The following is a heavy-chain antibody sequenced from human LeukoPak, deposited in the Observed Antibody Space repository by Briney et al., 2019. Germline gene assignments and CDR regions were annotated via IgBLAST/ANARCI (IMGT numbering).Heavy chain of an antibody. J-gene: IGHJ3*02. CDR1: GDSVSSPTYF. CDR2: IFYYGTS. V-gene: IGHV4-39*01. Sequence: SETLSLTCTVSGDSVSSPTYFWGWIRHPPGKGLEWIGSIFYYGTSYYNPPLKSRVTISVDTSTNQFSLKLNSVTAADTAVYYCARHEGKVRRDAFDIWGQGTMVTVSS. D-gene: IGHD1-1*01. CDR3: ARHEGKVRRDAFDI.